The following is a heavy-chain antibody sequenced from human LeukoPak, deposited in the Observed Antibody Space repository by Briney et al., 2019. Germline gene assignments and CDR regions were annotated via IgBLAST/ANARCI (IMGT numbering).Heavy chain of an antibody. V-gene: IGHV4-38-2*02. CDR1: GYSISSGDF. CDR3: ARTTEGGYTYDYFYYYYMDV. CDR2: IHHSGST. Sequence: SETLSLTCTVSGYSISSGDFWGWIRQPPGKGLEWIGSIHHSGSTYYNASLKSRVTISVDTSKNQFSLKLSSVTAADTAVYYCARTTEGGYTYDYFYYYYMDVWGKGTTVTISS. J-gene: IGHJ6*03. D-gene: IGHD5-18*01.